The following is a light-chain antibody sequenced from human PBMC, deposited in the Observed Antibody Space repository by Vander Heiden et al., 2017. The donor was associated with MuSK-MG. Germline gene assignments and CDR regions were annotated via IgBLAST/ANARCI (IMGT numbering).Light chain of an antibody. CDR3: QHDDHYPVA. J-gene: IGKJ4*01. CDR1: QSISSW. Sequence: DIQMTQSPSTLSASIGDRVTITCRASQSISSWLAWYQQKPGKAPRLLIYKAFTLESGVPSRFSGSGSGTEFTLTINSLQPDDFATYYCQHDDHYPVAFGGGTTLEIK. V-gene: IGKV1-5*03. CDR2: KAF.